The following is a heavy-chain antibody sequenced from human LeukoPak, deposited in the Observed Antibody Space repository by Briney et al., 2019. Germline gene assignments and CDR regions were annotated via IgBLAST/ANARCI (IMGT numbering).Heavy chain of an antibody. CDR2: INPNSGGT. CDR3: ARDPGYSGYDYYFDY. CDR1: GYTFTGYY. V-gene: IGHV1-2*02. J-gene: IGHJ4*02. Sequence: ASVKVSCKASGYTFTGYYMHWVRQAPGQGLEWMGWINPNSGGTNYAQKFQGGVTMTRDTSISTAYMELSRLRSDDTAVYYCARDPGYSGYDYYFDYWGQGTLVTVSS. D-gene: IGHD5-12*01.